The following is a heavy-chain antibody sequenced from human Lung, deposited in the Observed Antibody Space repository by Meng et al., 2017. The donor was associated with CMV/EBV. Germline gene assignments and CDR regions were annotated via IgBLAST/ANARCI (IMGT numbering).Heavy chain of an antibody. J-gene: IGHJ5*02. CDR3: ARGIGNCSSTSCNPAYHNWFDP. D-gene: IGHD2-2*01. CDR1: GGSFSGYY. Sequence: LGSLRLSCAVYGGSFSGYYWSWIRQPPGKGLEWIEEINHSGSTNYNPSLKSRVTISVDTSKNQFSLKLSSVTAADTAVYYCARGIGNCSSTSCNPAYHNWFDPWGQGTLVTGSS. V-gene: IGHV4-34*01. CDR2: INHSGST.